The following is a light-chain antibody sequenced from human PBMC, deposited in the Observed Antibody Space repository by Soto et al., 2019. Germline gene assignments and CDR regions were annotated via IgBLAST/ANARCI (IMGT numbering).Light chain of an antibody. Sequence: QTVVTQEPSLPVSPGGKFPVTCASSPGAVTSGHWPYWFQQKPGQAPRTLIYDINNKHSGTPARFSGSLLGGKAALTLSGALPEDEAEYYCLLSYSGAWVFGGGSKLTVL. J-gene: IGLJ3*02. V-gene: IGLV7-46*01. CDR1: PGAVTSGHW. CDR2: DIN. CDR3: LLSYSGAWV.